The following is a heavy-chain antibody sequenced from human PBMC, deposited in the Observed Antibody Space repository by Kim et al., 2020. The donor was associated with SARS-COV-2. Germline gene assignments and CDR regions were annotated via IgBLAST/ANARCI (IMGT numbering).Heavy chain of an antibody. D-gene: IGHD6-13*01. Sequence: KRRVTISVDKSKNQFSLKLSSVTAADTAVYYCARGVTMIAAAGTFGWFDPWGQGTLVTVSS. CDR3: ARGVTMIAAAGTFGWFDP. J-gene: IGHJ5*02. V-gene: IGHV4-4*02.